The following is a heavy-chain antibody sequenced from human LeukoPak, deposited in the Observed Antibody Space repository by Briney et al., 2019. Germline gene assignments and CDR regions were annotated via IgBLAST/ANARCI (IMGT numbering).Heavy chain of an antibody. Sequence: GGSLRLSCAGSGFTFSSTWMSWVRQAPGKGLEWVGNIKEDGSEKYYVDSVKGRFTISRDNAKNSLYLQMSSLRVEDTAVYYCARAPWHGAFDSWGKGTMVTVSS. CDR3: ARAPWHGAFDS. CDR2: IKEDGSEK. CDR1: GFTFSSTW. J-gene: IGHJ3*02. V-gene: IGHV3-7*01.